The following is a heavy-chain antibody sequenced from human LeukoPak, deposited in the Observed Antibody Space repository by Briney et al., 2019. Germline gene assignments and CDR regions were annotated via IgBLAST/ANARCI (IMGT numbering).Heavy chain of an antibody. CDR3: ARQNRNGFDY. CDR1: GFTFSTYD. J-gene: IGHJ4*02. V-gene: IGHV3-13*01. Sequence: GGSLRLSCAASGFTFSTYDFHWVRQTTGKGLEWVSATGTAGDTWYSGSVKGRFTISREDAKSSMYLQMNSLRVGDTAVYYCARQNRNGFDYWGQGTLVSVSS. CDR2: TGTAGDT. D-gene: IGHD2-8*01.